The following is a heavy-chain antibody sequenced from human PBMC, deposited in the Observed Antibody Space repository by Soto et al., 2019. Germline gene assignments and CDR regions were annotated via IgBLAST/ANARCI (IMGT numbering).Heavy chain of an antibody. J-gene: IGHJ4*02. Sequence: GGSLGRSSAASEFTFLNYAITWVRQAPGKGLEWVSAISSSGCTTYYADSVKGRFTIFRDNSKNTLYLQMNSLKAEDTAIYYCARKIWNCFDYCGQGTLVTVS. CDR1: EFTFLNYA. V-gene: IGHV3-23*01. CDR2: ISSSGCTT. CDR3: ARKIWNCFDY. D-gene: IGHD1-1*01.